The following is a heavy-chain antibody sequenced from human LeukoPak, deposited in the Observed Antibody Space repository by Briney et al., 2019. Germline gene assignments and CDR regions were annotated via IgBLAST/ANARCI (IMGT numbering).Heavy chain of an antibody. D-gene: IGHD2-2*03. Sequence: PGRSLRLSCAASGFTFSDYGIHWVRQAPGKRLEWVAVLSAHANYEYYAYSVQGRFTISRDDSKNTVYLQMNSLRDEDTAVYYCARDWIDRSLDYWGQGTLVTVSS. CDR3: ARDWIDRSLDY. J-gene: IGHJ4*02. V-gene: IGHV3-33*01. CDR1: GFTFSDYG. CDR2: LSAHANYE.